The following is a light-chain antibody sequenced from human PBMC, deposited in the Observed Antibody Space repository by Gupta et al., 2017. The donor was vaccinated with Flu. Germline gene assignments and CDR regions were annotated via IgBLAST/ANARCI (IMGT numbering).Light chain of an antibody. J-gene: IGLJ1*01. Sequence: VTIYCTGTSSDVGGDNYVYWYHQHPGQAPNLLIYDESKRHSAVPARFSGAKSGTTASLTITGVQAEDEADYYCCSEAGSDNICVFGGGTKVTVL. V-gene: IGLV2-11*01. CDR1: SSDVGGDNY. CDR2: DES. CDR3: CSEAGSDNICV.